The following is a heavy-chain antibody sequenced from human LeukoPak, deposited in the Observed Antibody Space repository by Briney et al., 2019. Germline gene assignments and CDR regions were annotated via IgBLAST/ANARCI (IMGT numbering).Heavy chain of an antibody. CDR1: GFTITTYA. D-gene: IGHD5-12*01. CDR3: ARGPSGYHNT. J-gene: IGHJ4*02. V-gene: IGHV3-30*14. Sequence: PGRSLRLSCAASGFTITTYAMTWVRQAPGKGLESVAVISHDGTYKNYADSVKGRFTISRDNSKNTLYLQMNSLRAEDTAVYYCARGPSGYHNTGGQGTLVTVSS. CDR2: ISHDGTYK.